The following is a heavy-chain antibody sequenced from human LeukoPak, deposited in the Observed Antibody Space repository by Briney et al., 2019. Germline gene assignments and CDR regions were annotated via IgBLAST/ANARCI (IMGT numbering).Heavy chain of an antibody. CDR1: GYTFTSYY. V-gene: IGHV1-46*01. D-gene: IGHD6-19*01. J-gene: IGHJ1*01. Sequence: ASVKVSCKASGYTFTSYYMHWVRQAPGQGLEWMGIINPSGGSTSYAQKFQGRVTMTRDTSTSTGYMELSSLRSEDTAVYYCASRAVAGNYFQHWGQGTLVTVSS. CDR3: ASRAVAGNYFQH. CDR2: INPSGGST.